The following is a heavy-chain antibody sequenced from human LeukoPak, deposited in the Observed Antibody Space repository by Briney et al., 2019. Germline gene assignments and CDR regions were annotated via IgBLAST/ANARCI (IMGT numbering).Heavy chain of an antibody. CDR3: ARRYYGSGSYSD. CDR1: GGSFSGYY. J-gene: IGHJ4*02. Sequence: SETLSLTCAVYGGSFSGYYWSWIRQPPGKGLEWIGEINHSGSTNYNPSLKSRVTISVDTSKNQLSLKLSSVTAADTAVSYCARRYYGSGSYSDWGQGTLVTVSS. CDR2: INHSGST. D-gene: IGHD3-10*01. V-gene: IGHV4-34*01.